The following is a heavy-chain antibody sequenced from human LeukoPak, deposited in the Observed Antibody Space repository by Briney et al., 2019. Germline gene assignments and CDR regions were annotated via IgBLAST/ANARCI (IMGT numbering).Heavy chain of an antibody. D-gene: IGHD2/OR15-2a*01. CDR1: GFTFSSYS. Sequence: GGSLRLSCAASGFTFSSYSMNWVRRAPGKGREWVSSISSSSSYIYYADSVKGRFTISRDNAKNSLYLQMNSLRAEDTAVYYCARDGGIVRGYYYGMDVWGQGTTVTVSS. V-gene: IGHV3-21*04. CDR2: ISSSSSYI. J-gene: IGHJ6*02. CDR3: ARDGGIVRGYYYGMDV.